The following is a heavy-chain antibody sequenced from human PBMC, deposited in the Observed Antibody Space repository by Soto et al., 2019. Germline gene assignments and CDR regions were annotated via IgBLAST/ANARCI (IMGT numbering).Heavy chain of an antibody. Sequence: QVQLVESGGGVVQPGRSLRLSCAASGFTFSSYGMHWVRQAPGKGLEWVAVIWYDGSNKYYADSVKGRFTISRDNSKNPLYLQMNRLRAEDTAVYYCATIGPGDYSDYYYYYYMDVWGKGTTVTVSS. J-gene: IGHJ6*03. CDR2: IWYDGSNK. CDR1: GFTFSSYG. D-gene: IGHD4-4*01. V-gene: IGHV3-33*01. CDR3: ATIGPGDYSDYYYYYYMDV.